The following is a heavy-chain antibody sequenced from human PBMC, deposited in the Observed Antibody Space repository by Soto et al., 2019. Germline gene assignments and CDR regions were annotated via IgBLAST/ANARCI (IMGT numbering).Heavy chain of an antibody. Sequence: GASVKVSCKASGGTFSSYAISWVRQAPGQGLEWMGGIIPIFGTANYAQKFQGRVTITADESTSTAYMELSSLRSEDTAVYYCARLDPRRFFDYWGQGSLITVSS. V-gene: IGHV1-69*13. CDR2: IIPIFGTA. J-gene: IGHJ4*02. CDR1: GGTFSSYA. CDR3: ARLDPRRFFDY.